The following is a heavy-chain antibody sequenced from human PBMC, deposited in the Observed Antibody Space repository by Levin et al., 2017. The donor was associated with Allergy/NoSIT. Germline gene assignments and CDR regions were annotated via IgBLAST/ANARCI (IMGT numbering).Heavy chain of an antibody. V-gene: IGHV3-21*01. Sequence: GGSLRLSCAASGFTFSTSGMTWVRQAPGKGLEWVSTISYRSETYYGNSVKGRFTTSRDNAKNSVFLEMNSLRADDTAVYFCARDSSGWSRDYWGQGTLVTVSS. CDR1: GFTFSTSG. D-gene: IGHD6-19*01. CDR3: ARDSSGWSRDY. CDR2: ISYRSET. J-gene: IGHJ4*02.